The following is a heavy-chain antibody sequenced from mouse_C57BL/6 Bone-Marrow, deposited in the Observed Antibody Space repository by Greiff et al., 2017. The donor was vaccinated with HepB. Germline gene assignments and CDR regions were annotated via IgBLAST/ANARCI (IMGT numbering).Heavy chain of an antibody. Sequence: EVKLQESGGGLVQPKGSLKLSCAASGFSFNTYAMTWVRQAPGKGVEWVARIRSKSNNYATYYADSVKDKFTISRDDSESMLYLQMNNLKTEDTAMYSCVRNYYGSPYAMDYWGQGTSVTGSS. CDR3: VRNYYGSPYAMDY. D-gene: IGHD1-1*01. J-gene: IGHJ4*01. CDR2: IRSKSNNYAT. CDR1: GFSFNTYA. V-gene: IGHV10-1*01.